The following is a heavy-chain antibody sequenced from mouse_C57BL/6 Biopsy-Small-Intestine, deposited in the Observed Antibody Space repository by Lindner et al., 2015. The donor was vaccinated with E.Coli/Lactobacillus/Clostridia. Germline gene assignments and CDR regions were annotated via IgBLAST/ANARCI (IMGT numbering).Heavy chain of an antibody. D-gene: IGHD2-3*01. CDR2: ISYDGSN. V-gene: IGHV3-6*01. J-gene: IGHJ4*01. Sequence: EVQLQESGPGLVKPSRSLSLTCSVTGYSITSGYYWNWIRQFPGNKLEWMGYISYDGSNNYNPSLKNRISITRDTSKNQFFLKLNSVTTEDTVTYYCARDRWPMDYWGQGTSVTVSS. CDR3: ARDRWPMDY. CDR1: GYSITSGYY.